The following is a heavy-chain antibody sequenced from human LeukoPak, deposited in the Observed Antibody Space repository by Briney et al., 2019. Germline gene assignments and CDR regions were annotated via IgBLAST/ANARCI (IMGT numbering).Heavy chain of an antibody. CDR2: IDGRSTAI. CDR1: EFAFGNFY. J-gene: IGHJ4*02. Sequence: GGSLRLSCTGSEFAFGNFYMSWIRQAPGRGLGWVAYIDGRSTAILYADSVRGRFTISRDNSKNSLYLEMNSLTAEDTAVYHCARDYRPYYFDYWGQGALVTVSS. V-gene: IGHV3-11*01. D-gene: IGHD3-16*02. CDR3: ARDYRPYYFDY.